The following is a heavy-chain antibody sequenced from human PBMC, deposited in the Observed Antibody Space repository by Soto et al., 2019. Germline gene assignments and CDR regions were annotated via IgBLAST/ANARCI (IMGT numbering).Heavy chain of an antibody. CDR3: ARDYLGSGYFDY. Sequence: SETLSLTCAVYGGSFSGYYWSWIRQPPGKGLEWIGEINHSGSTNYNPSLKSRVTISVDKSKNQFSLKLSSVTAADTAVYYCARDYLGSGYFDYWGQGTLVTVS. CDR2: INHSGST. V-gene: IGHV4-34*01. J-gene: IGHJ4*02. D-gene: IGHD1-26*01. CDR1: GGSFSGYY.